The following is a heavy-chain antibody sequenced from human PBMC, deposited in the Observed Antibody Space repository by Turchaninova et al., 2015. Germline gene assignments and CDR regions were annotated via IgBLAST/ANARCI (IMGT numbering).Heavy chain of an antibody. CDR1: GYTFTDYF. CDR3: ALLGVSLNYGVDV. Sequence: VQLVQSGAEVKKPGESVKISCESSGYTFTDYFLTWVRHMPGKGLEWLGRIQPRSSYINYSPTFQGHITTSVAKFLNTAYLQLSSLEASDTAFYFCALLGVSLNYGVDVWGQGTAVSVSS. D-gene: IGHD1-26*01. V-gene: IGHV5-10-1*03. J-gene: IGHJ6*02. CDR2: IQPRSSYI.